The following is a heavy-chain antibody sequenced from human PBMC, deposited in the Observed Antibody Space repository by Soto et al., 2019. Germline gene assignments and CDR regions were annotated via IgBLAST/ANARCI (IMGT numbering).Heavy chain of an antibody. Sequence: GGSLRLSCAASGFTFSSYAMSWVRQAPGKGLEWVSAISGSGGSTYYADSVKGRFTTSRDNSKNTLYLQMNSLRAEDTAVYYCAILRGSGSYVDYWGQGTLVTVSS. J-gene: IGHJ4*02. D-gene: IGHD1-26*01. CDR2: ISGSGGST. CDR1: GFTFSSYA. CDR3: AILRGSGSYVDY. V-gene: IGHV3-23*01.